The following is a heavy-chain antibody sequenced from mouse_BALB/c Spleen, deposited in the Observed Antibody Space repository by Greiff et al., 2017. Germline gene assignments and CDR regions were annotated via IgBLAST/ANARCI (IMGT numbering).Heavy chain of an antibody. CDR1: GFTFSSYA. V-gene: IGHV5-6-5*01. D-gene: IGHD2-14*01. Sequence: EGKLVESGGGLVKPGGSLKLSCAASGFTFSSYAMSWVRQTPEKRLEWVASISSGGSTYYPDSVKGRFTISRDNARNILYLQMSSLRSEDTAMYYCARGGGYSSYFDYWGQGTTLTVSS. J-gene: IGHJ2*01. CDR3: ARGGGYSSYFDY. CDR2: ISSGGST.